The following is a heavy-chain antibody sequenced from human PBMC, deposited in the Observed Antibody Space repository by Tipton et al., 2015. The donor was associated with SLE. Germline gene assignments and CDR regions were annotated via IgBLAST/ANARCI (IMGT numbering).Heavy chain of an antibody. D-gene: IGHD4-11*01. CDR1: GYTSNSYY. CDR3: ARVLQSGDAFDI. Sequence: QLVQSGPEVKKPGASVKVSCKASGYTSNSYYIHWVRQAPGQGLEWMGIINPGGGSTTYSQKFQGRVTMTRDTSTSTVYMELSSLGSEDTAVYYCARVLQSGDAFDIWGQGTMVTVSS. J-gene: IGHJ3*02. V-gene: IGHV1-46*02. CDR2: INPGGGST.